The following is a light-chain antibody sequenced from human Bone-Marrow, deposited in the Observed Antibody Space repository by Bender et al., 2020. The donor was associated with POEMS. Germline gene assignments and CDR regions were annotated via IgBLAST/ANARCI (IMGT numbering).Light chain of an antibody. V-gene: IGLV3-25*02. CDR2: KDS. CDR1: ALPKQY. Sequence: SYELTQPPSVSVSPGQTARITCSGDALPKQYASWYQQKPGQAPVLMIYKDSERPSGIPERFSGSKSGTSASLAITGLQAEDEGDYYCQSYDNSLGGWVFGGGTKLTVL. CDR3: QSYDNSLGGWV. J-gene: IGLJ3*02.